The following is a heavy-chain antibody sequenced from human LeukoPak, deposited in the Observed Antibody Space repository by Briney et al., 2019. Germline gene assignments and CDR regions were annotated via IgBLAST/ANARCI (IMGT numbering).Heavy chain of an antibody. V-gene: IGHV3-33*06. J-gene: IGHJ4*02. CDR3: AKDAQRGFDFSNSLES. CDR1: GLTFSHYG. Sequence: GRSLRLSCATSGLTFSHYGMHWVRQAPGKGLEWVAVIWSDGTEKYYGDSVKGRFTISRDNSKKTVYLQMNSLRVEDTAVYYCAKDAQRGFDFSNSLESWGQGTLVTVSS. CDR2: IWSDGTEK. D-gene: IGHD3/OR15-3a*01.